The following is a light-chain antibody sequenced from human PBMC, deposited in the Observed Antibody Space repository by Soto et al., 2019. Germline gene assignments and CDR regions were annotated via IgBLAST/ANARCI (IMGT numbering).Light chain of an antibody. J-gene: IGLJ2*01. CDR3: SSYAGSNSVI. CDR1: SSDVGGNNY. CDR2: EVT. Sequence: QSALTQPPSASGSPGQSVAISCTGTSSDVGGNNYVSWYQQHPGKAPKLLVYEVTKRPAGVPDRFSGSKSGNTASLTVSGLQAEDEADYYCSSYAGSNSVIFGGGTKGTVL. V-gene: IGLV2-8*01.